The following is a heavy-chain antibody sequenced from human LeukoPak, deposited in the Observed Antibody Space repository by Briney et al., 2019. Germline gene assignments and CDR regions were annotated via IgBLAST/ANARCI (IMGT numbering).Heavy chain of an antibody. V-gene: IGHV4-34*01. J-gene: IGHJ4*02. Sequence: SETLSLTCAVYGGSFSGYYWSWIRQPPGKGLEWIGEINHSGSTNYNPSLKSRVTISIDTSKNQFSLKLSSVTAADTAVYYCARDQIGYGLDYWGQGTLVTVSS. CDR3: ARDQIGYGLDY. CDR2: INHSGST. D-gene: IGHD5-18*01. CDR1: GGSFSGYY.